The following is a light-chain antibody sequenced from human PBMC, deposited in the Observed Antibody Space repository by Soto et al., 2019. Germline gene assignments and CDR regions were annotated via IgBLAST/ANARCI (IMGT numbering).Light chain of an antibody. CDR2: RNN. V-gene: IGLV1-47*01. CDR3: AAWDDSLNYV. J-gene: IGLJ1*01. Sequence: QSVLNQPPSASGTPGQRVTISCSGSSSNIGSNYVYWYQQLPGTAPKLLIYRNNQRPSGVPDRFSGSKSGTSASLAISGLRSEDEADYYCAAWDDSLNYVFGTGTKVTVL. CDR1: SSNIGSNY.